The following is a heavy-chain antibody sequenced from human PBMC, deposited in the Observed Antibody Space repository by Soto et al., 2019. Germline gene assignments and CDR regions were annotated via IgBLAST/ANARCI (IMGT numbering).Heavy chain of an antibody. D-gene: IGHD6-19*01. CDR2: INHSGST. J-gene: IGHJ4*02. V-gene: IGHV4-34*01. Sequence: QVQLQQWGAGLLKPSETLSLTCAVYGGSFSGYYWSWIRQPPGKGLEWIGEINHSGSTNYNPSLKSRVTISVDTSKNQFPLKLSSLTAADTAVYYCATYSGWYPREYYFDYWGQGTLVTVSS. CDR3: ATYSGWYPREYYFDY. CDR1: GGSFSGYY.